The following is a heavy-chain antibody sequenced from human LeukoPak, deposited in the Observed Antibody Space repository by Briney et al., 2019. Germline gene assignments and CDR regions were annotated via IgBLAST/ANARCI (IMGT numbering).Heavy chain of an antibody. Sequence: SETLSLTCTVSGGSISSGGYYWSWIRQHPGKGLGWIGYIYYSGSTYYNPSLKSRVTISVDTSKNQFSLKLSSVTAADTAVYYCARGAGGYGRSFDYWGQGTLVTVSS. J-gene: IGHJ4*02. D-gene: IGHD4-17*01. CDR2: IYYSGST. CDR1: GGSISSGGYY. CDR3: ARGAGGYGRSFDY. V-gene: IGHV4-31*03.